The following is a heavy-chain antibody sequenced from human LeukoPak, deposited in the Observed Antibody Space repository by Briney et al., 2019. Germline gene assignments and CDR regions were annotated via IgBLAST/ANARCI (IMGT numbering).Heavy chain of an antibody. J-gene: IGHJ3*01. CDR2: ISGSGGST. Sequence: GGSLRLSCAASGFTFSSYAMSWVRQAPGKGLEWVSAISGSGGSTYYADSVKGRFTISGGNSKNTLYLQMNSLRAEDTAVYYCAKDVSYYYDSSGYFRWGQGTMVTVSS. V-gene: IGHV3-23*01. D-gene: IGHD3-22*01. CDR3: AKDVSYYYDSSGYFR. CDR1: GFTFSSYA.